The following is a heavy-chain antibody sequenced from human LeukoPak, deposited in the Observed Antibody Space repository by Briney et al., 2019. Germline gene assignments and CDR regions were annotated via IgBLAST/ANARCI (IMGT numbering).Heavy chain of an antibody. D-gene: IGHD3-10*01. CDR3: ARIPPGYYGSGSYYTYYFDY. J-gene: IGHJ4*02. Sequence: ASVKVSCKASGYTFTSYGISWVRQAPGQGLEWMGWISAYNGNTNYAQKLQGRVTMTTDTSTSTAYMELRSLRSDDTAVYYCARIPPGYYGSGSYYTYYFDYWGQGTLVTVSS. CDR1: GYTFTSYG. CDR2: ISAYNGNT. V-gene: IGHV1-18*01.